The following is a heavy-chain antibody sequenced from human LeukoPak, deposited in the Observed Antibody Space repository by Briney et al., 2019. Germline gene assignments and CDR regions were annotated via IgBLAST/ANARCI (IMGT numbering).Heavy chain of an antibody. CDR1: GFTVSSNY. CDR2: IYSGGST. CDR3: ARDRRITIFGVVIRYADYYYYYGMDV. Sequence: PGGSLRLSCAASGFTVSSNYMSWVRQAPGKGLEWVSVIYSGGSTYYADSVKGRFTISRDNSKNTLYLQMNSLRAEDTAVYYCARDRRITIFGVVIRYADYYYYYGMDVWGQGTTVTVSS. V-gene: IGHV3-66*01. J-gene: IGHJ6*02. D-gene: IGHD3-3*01.